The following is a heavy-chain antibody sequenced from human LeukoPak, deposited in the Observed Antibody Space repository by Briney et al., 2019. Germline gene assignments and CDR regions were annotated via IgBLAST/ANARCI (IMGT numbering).Heavy chain of an antibody. D-gene: IGHD3-3*01. CDR1: GGSFSGYY. V-gene: IGHV4-34*01. CDR3: ARGRRIFGVVPIGRFDY. J-gene: IGHJ4*02. Sequence: RPSETLSLTCAVYGGSFSGYYWSWIRQPPGKGLEWIGEINHSGSTNYNPSLKSRVTISVDTSKNQFSLKLSSVTAADTAVYYCARGRRIFGVVPIGRFDYWGQGTLVTVSS. CDR2: INHSGST.